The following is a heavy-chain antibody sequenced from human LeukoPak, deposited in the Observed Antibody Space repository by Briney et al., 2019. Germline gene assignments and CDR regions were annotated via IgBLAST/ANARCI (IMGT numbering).Heavy chain of an antibody. CDR1: GYTFTGYY. Sequence: EASVKVSCKASGYTFTGYYMHWVRQAPGQGLEWMGWINPNSGGTNYAQKFQGRVTMTRDTSISTAYMELSRLRSDDTAVYYCAREGINNYYDSSGYWPYFDYWGQGTLVTVSS. J-gene: IGHJ4*02. CDR3: AREGINNYYDSSGYWPYFDY. V-gene: IGHV1-2*02. CDR2: INPNSGGT. D-gene: IGHD3-22*01.